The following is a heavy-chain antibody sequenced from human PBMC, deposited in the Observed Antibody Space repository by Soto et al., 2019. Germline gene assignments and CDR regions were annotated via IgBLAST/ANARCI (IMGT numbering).Heavy chain of an antibody. V-gene: IGHV1-18*04. D-gene: IGHD1-26*01. J-gene: IGHJ6*02. Sequence: ASVKVSCKASGYTFTSYGISWVRQAPGQGLEWMGWISAYNGNTNYAQKLQGRVTMTTDTSTSTAYMELRSLRSDDTAVYYCATQGRLGGNSFYGMDVWGQGTTVTVSS. CDR1: GYTFTSYG. CDR2: ISAYNGNT. CDR3: ATQGRLGGNSFYGMDV.